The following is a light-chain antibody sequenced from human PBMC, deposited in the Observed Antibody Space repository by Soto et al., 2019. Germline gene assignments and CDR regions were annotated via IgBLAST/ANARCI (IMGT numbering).Light chain of an antibody. CDR2: ETS. V-gene: IGKV3-11*01. CDR1: QSVRSY. J-gene: IGKJ4*01. CDR3: QQWSDWPPT. Sequence: EIVLTQSPATLSLSPGERATLSCRDSQSVRSYLNWYQQKPGQAPRLLIHETSNRATGIPDRFTGSGSGTVFTLTISSLEPEDFAVYHCQQWSDWPPTFGGGTKVEI.